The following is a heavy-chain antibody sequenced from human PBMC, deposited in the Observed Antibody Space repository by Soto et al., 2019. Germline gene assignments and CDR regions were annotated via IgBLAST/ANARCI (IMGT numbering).Heavy chain of an antibody. CDR3: AREVRFGEPYRRTHYYYYGMDV. D-gene: IGHD3-10*01. V-gene: IGHV4-59*01. J-gene: IGHJ6*01. Sequence: PSETLSLTCTVSGGSISSYYWSWIRQPPGKGLEWIGYIYYSGSTNYNPSLKSRVTISVDTSKNQFSLKLSSVTAADTAVYYCAREVRFGEPYRRTHYYYYGMDVWGQGTTVTVSS. CDR1: GGSISSYY. CDR2: IYYSGST.